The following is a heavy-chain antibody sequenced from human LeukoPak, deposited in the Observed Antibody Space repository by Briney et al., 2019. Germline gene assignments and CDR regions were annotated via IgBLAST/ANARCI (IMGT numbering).Heavy chain of an antibody. CDR3: AKPKGRFGELEAGFDY. Sequence: GGSLRLSCAASGFTFDDYAMHWVRQAPGKGLEWVSGIGWNSGSIGYADSVKGRFTISRDNAKNSLYLQMNSLRAEDMALYYCAKPKGRFGELEAGFDYWGQGTLVTVSS. J-gene: IGHJ4*02. CDR1: GFTFDDYA. D-gene: IGHD3-10*01. CDR2: IGWNSGSI. V-gene: IGHV3-9*03.